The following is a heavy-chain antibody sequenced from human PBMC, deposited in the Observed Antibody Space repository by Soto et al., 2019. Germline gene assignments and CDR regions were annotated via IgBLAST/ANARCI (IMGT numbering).Heavy chain of an antibody. D-gene: IGHD2-15*01. CDR1: RYTFTSYD. CDR2: MNPNSGNT. J-gene: IGHJ4*02. Sequence: QVQLVQSGAEVKKPGASVKVSCKASRYTFTSYDINWVRQATGQGLEWMGWMNPNSGNTGYAQKFQGRVTMTRNTSISTAYMELSSLRSEDTAVYYCARAYCSGGSCYSGVWGQGTLVTVSS. CDR3: ARAYCSGGSCYSGV. V-gene: IGHV1-8*01.